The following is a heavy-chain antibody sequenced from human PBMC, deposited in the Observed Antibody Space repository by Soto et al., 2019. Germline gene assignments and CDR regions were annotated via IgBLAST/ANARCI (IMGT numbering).Heavy chain of an antibody. CDR2: IYYSGST. Sequence: SETLSLTCTVSGGSISSGDYYWSWIRQPPGKGLEWIGYIYYSGSTYYNPSLKSRVTISVDTSKNQFSLKLSSVTAADTAVYYCARGPTNLVVVVAATPWDYGMDVWGQGTTVTVSS. CDR1: GGSISSGDYY. V-gene: IGHV4-30-4*01. CDR3: ARGPTNLVVVVAATPWDYGMDV. J-gene: IGHJ6*02. D-gene: IGHD2-15*01.